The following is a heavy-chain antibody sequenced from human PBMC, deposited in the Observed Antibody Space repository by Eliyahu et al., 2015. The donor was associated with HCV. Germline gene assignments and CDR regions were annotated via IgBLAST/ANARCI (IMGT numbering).Heavy chain of an antibody. V-gene: IGHV3-23*01. CDR3: ARRWELGDYYYYYGMDV. D-gene: IGHD1-26*01. Sequence: EVQLXESGGGLVQPGGSLRLSCAASGFTFSSYAMSWXRQAPGKGLEWVSAISGSGGSTYYADSVKGRFTISRDNSKNTLYLQMNSLRAEDTAVYYCARRWELGDYYYYYGMDVWGQGTTVTVSS. CDR2: ISGSGGST. J-gene: IGHJ6*02. CDR1: GFTFSSYA.